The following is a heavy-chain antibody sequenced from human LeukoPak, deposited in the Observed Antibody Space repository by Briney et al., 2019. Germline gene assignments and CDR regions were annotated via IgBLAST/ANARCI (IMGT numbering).Heavy chain of an antibody. CDR2: IKQDGSEK. J-gene: IGHJ6*03. Sequence: GGSLRLSCAASGFIFSNYAMTWVRQAPGNGLEWVADIKQDGSEKLYVNSVRGRFTISRDNAKMSLFLQMNSLRAEDTAVYYCARDNGVVHGVYYMDVWGKGTTVTVS. CDR1: GFIFSNYA. CDR3: ARDNGVVHGVYYMDV. D-gene: IGHD3-3*01. V-gene: IGHV3-7*04.